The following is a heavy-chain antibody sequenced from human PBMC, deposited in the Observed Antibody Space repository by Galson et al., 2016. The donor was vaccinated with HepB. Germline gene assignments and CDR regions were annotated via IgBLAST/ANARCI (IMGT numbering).Heavy chain of an antibody. CDR1: GGSISSGSYY. J-gene: IGHJ3*02. Sequence: TLSLTCTVSGGSISSGSYYWSWIRQHPGKGLEWIGYIYYSGSTYYNPSLKSRVTISVDTSKKQFSLKLSSVTAADTALYYCARSTHPMTTVTTGGFEIWGQGTPGTVSS. V-gene: IGHV4-31*03. D-gene: IGHD4-17*01. CDR2: IYYSGST. CDR3: ARSTHPMTTVTTGGFEI.